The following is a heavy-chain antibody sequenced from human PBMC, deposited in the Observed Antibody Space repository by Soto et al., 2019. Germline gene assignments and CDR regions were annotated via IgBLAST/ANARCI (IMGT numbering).Heavy chain of an antibody. CDR1: GFTFSNAW. D-gene: IGHD6-19*01. CDR3: TTGGSLAVAGTGFDY. V-gene: IGHV3-15*01. J-gene: IGHJ4*02. Sequence: GSLRLSCAASGFTFSNAWMSWVRQAPGKGLEWVGRIKSKTDGGTTDYAAPVKGRFTISRDDSKNTLYLQMNSLKTEDTAVYYCTTGGSLAVAGTGFDYWGQGTLVTVSS. CDR2: IKSKTDGGTT.